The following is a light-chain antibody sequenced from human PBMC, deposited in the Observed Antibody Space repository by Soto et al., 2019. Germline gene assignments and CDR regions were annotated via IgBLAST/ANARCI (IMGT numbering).Light chain of an antibody. V-gene: IGKV1-27*01. J-gene: IGKJ1*01. Sequence: DIQMTQSPSSLSASVGDRVTITCRASQGITNFLAWYQQKPGKVPKVLIQAASTLQSGVPSRFSGSGYGTDFTLTINNLHPEDVATYYCQKYNNAPRTFGQGTKVEIK. CDR2: AAS. CDR1: QGITNF. CDR3: QKYNNAPRT.